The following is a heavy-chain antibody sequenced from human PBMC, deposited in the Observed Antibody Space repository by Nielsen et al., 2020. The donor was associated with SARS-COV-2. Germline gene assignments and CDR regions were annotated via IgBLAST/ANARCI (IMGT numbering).Heavy chain of an antibody. D-gene: IGHD2-21*02. J-gene: IGHJ4*02. CDR3: ARGGPYCGGDCYYYFDY. V-gene: IGHV3-21*01. Sequence: GESLKISCAASGFTFSSYSMNWVRQAPGKGLEWVSSISSSSSYIYYADSVKGRFTISRDNAKNSLYLQMNSLRAEDTAVYYCARGGPYCGGDCYYYFDYWGQGTLVTVSS. CDR1: GFTFSSYS. CDR2: ISSSSSYI.